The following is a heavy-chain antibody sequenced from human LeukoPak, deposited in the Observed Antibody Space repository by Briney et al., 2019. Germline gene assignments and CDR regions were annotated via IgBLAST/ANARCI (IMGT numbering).Heavy chain of an antibody. CDR2: IYYSGST. D-gene: IGHD6-13*01. CDR1: GGSISSSSYY. CDR3: ARSRIATAGSPFGP. J-gene: IGHJ5*02. Sequence: KSSETLSLTCTVSGGSISSSSYYWGWIRQPPGKGLEWIGSIYYSGSTYYNPSLKSRVTISVDTSKNQFSLKLSSVTAADTAVYYCARSRIATAGSPFGPWGQGTLVTVSS. V-gene: IGHV4-39*01.